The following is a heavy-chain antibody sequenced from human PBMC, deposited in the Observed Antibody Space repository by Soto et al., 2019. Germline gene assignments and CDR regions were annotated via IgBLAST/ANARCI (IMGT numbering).Heavy chain of an antibody. CDR1: SGSLSHGPYS. V-gene: IGHV4-30-2*01. J-gene: IGHJ6*02. D-gene: IGHD6-13*01. CDR3: ARSAAEPPLYYYFGTDV. Sequence: SETLSLTCDVSSGSLSHGPYSWTWIRQPQGKGLEWIGCIYQSGNTYYNPSLKSRVTISVNRSKNQFSLKLNSVTAADTAVYYCARSAAEPPLYYYFGTDVWGQGTTVTVSS. CDR2: IYQSGNT.